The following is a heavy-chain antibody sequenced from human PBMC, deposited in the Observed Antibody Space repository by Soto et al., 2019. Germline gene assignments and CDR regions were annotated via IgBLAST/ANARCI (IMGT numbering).Heavy chain of an antibody. D-gene: IGHD3-9*01. J-gene: IGHJ5*02. Sequence: EVQLLDSGGGLVQPGGSLRLSCAASGFTFRNYAMTWVRQAPGKGLEWVSTISAVGGTYYADSVKGRFTISRDNSRNTLYLQMNSLRVEDTAVYYCARDPGYDILTGYYGLDPWGQGTLVTVSS. CDR2: ISAVGGT. CDR3: ARDPGYDILTGYYGLDP. CDR1: GFTFRNYA. V-gene: IGHV3-23*01.